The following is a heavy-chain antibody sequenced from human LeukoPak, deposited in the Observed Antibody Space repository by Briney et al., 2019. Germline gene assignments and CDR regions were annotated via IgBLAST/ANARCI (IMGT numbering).Heavy chain of an antibody. CDR2: INPDSGGT. D-gene: IGHD1-26*01. CDR1: GYPFTGYF. Sequence: ASVKVSCKATGYPFTGYFIHWVRQAPGQGLEWMGWINPDSGGTSYPPKFQGRVTMTRDTSISTAYMEVSGLRSDDTAVYYCARDLRGLGDYFDYWGQGTLSPSPQ. CDR3: ARDLRGLGDYFDY. J-gene: IGHJ4*02. V-gene: IGHV1-2*02.